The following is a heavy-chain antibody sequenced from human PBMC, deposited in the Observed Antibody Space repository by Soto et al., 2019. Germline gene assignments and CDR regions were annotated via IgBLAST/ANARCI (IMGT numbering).Heavy chain of an antibody. J-gene: IGHJ5*02. Sequence: PSETLSLTCTVSGGSISSSSYYWGWIRQPPGKGLEWIGSIYYSGSTYYNPSLKSRVTISVDTSKNQFSLKLSSVTAADTAVYYCAWRVFAEVRSHWFDPWGQGTLVTVSS. D-gene: IGHD3-16*01. CDR3: AWRVFAEVRSHWFDP. CDR2: IYYSGST. V-gene: IGHV4-39*01. CDR1: GGSISSSSYY.